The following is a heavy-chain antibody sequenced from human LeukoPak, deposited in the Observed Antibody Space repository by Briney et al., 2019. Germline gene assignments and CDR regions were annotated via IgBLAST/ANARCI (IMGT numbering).Heavy chain of an antibody. CDR3: ASPGNHYDPNGYYPFED. CDR1: GYTLTSYD. D-gene: IGHD3-22*01. Sequence: GASAKVSCKASGYTLTSYDINWVRQATGQGLEWMGWMNPNSGNTGYAQKFQGRVTMIRDTSINTAYMELSSLISEDTAVYYCASPGNHYDPNGYYPFEDWGQGTLVTVSS. J-gene: IGHJ4*02. V-gene: IGHV1-8*01. CDR2: MNPNSGNT.